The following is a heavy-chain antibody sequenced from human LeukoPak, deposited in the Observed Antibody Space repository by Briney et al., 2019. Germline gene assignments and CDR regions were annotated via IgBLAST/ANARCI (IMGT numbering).Heavy chain of an antibody. V-gene: IGHV3-23*01. Sequence: PGGSLRLSCAASGFTFSNYAMSWVRQAPGKGLEWVSAVSGHDTSTYYTDSVKGRFTISRDNSKNTLYLQMNSLSAEDTAIYYCAKWGDYDVLTGYYDSDYWGQGTLVTVSS. CDR3: AKWGDYDVLTGYYDSDY. J-gene: IGHJ4*02. CDR2: VSGHDTST. CDR1: GFTFSNYA. D-gene: IGHD3-9*01.